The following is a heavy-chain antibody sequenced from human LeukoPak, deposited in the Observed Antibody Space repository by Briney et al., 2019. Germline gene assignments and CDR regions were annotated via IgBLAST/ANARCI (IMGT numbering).Heavy chain of an antibody. CDR2: ISGYNGNT. CDR3: ARVLLYYYDTSGPYAFDI. V-gene: IGHV1-18*01. Sequence: GASVKVSCKASGYAFSGYAIAWVRQAPGQGLEWMGWISGYNGNTNFTQSLQGRVTMTIDTSTNTAYMELRSLRSDDTAVVYCARVLLYYYDTSGPYAFDIWGQGTMVTVSS. J-gene: IGHJ3*02. CDR1: GYAFSGYA. D-gene: IGHD3-22*01.